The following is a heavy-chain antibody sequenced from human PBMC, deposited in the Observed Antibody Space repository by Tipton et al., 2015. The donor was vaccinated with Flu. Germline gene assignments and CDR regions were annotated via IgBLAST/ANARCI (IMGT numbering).Heavy chain of an antibody. Sequence: QLVQSGAEVKKPGESLKISCKGSGYSFTSYWIGWVRQMPGNGLEWIGLIYPGDSNTRYSPSFQGQVTISADKSISTAYMQWSSLKASDTAMYYCVRLADGGNEPGDYWGQGTLVTVSS. CDR1: GYSFTSYW. CDR3: VRLADGGNEPGDY. D-gene: IGHD4-23*01. J-gene: IGHJ4*02. CDR2: IYPGDSNT. V-gene: IGHV5-51*03.